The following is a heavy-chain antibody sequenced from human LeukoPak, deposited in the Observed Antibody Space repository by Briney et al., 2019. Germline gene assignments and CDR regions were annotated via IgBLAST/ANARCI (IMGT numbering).Heavy chain of an antibody. D-gene: IGHD1-1*01. CDR3: TTIGRTYNWIRFDF. CDR2: IKDKTDGGTT. CDR1: GFTFSNAW. Sequence: GGSLRLSCAASGFTFSNAWMSWVRQAPGKGLEWVGRIKDKTDGGTTDYAAPVKGRFTISRDDSKNTVVLQMNSLEIEDTAVYYCTTIGRTYNWIRFDFWGQGTLVTVSS. V-gene: IGHV3-15*01. J-gene: IGHJ4*02.